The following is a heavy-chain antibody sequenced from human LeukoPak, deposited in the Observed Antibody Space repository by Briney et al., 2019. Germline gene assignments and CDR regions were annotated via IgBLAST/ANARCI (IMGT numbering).Heavy chain of an antibody. CDR3: AKDQTMGWYFDL. CDR2: LSGSGGNT. Sequence: GGSPRLSLGAPGFIFCSYAMSWGRQAPGKGVEVVSALSGSGGNTYYADSVKGRFTISRDNSKSRLFLQMTSLRADDTAVYYCAKDQTMGWYFDLWGRGTLVTVSS. V-gene: IGHV3-23*01. D-gene: IGHD4/OR15-4a*01. J-gene: IGHJ2*01. CDR1: GFIFCSYA.